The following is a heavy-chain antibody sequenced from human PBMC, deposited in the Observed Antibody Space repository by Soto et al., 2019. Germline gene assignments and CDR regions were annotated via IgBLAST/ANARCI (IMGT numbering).Heavy chain of an antibody. J-gene: IGHJ3*02. CDR3: ARDGYYGVTNDAFDI. CDR2: MFYSGST. V-gene: IGHV4-59*01. Sequence: SETLSLTCSVSGGSISSYYWSWIRQPPGKGLEWIGYMFYSGSTNYNPSLKSRATISVDTSKNQFSLKLSSVTAADTAVYYCARDGYYGVTNDAFDIWGQGTMVT. CDR1: GGSISSYY. D-gene: IGHD4-17*01.